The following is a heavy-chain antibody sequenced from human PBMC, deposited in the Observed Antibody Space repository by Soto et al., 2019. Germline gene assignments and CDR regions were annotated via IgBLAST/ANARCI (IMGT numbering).Heavy chain of an antibody. CDR2: ISAYNGNT. J-gene: IGHJ4*02. V-gene: IGHV1-18*04. CDR1: GYNFFGFH. Sequence: ASVKVSCKPSGYNFFGFHIHCVRQAPGQGLEWMGWISAYNGNTNYAQKLQGRVTMTTDTSTSTAYMELRSLRSDDTAVYYCARDPGWTDLADYWGQGTLVTVSS. CDR3: ARDPGWTDLADY. D-gene: IGHD1-1*01.